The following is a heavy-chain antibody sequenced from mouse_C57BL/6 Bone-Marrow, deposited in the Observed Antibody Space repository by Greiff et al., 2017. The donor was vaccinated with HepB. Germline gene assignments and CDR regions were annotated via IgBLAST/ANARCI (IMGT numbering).Heavy chain of an antibody. Sequence: VKLQESGPELVKPGASVKISCKASGYAFSSSWMNWVKQRPGKGLEWIGRIYPGDGDTNYNGKFKGKATLTADKSSSTAYMQLSSLTSEDSAVYFCASGLRRGWFAYWGQGTLVTVSA. D-gene: IGHD2-4*01. J-gene: IGHJ3*01. CDR2: IYPGDGDT. V-gene: IGHV1-82*01. CDR3: ASGLRRGWFAY. CDR1: GYAFSSSW.